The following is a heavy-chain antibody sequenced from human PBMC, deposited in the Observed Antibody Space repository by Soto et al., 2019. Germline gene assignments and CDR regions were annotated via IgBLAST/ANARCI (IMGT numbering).Heavy chain of an antibody. Sequence: QVQLVQSGAELKKPGSSVKVSCKASGDTFSFYTINWVRQAPGLGLEWMGRVNPILSMSNYAQKFQGRVTITADKSTSTAHVELRSLRSEDTAFYYCATSYGSGYRAFDYWGQGALVTVSS. D-gene: IGHD3-10*01. J-gene: IGHJ4*02. CDR3: ATSYGSGYRAFDY. V-gene: IGHV1-69*02. CDR2: VNPILSMS. CDR1: GDTFSFYT.